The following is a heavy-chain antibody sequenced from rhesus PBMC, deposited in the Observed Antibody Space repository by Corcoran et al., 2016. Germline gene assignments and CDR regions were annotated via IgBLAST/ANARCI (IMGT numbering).Heavy chain of an antibody. Sequence: QLQLQESGPGLVKPSETLSLTCAVSGGSISSNYWSWIRQPPGKGLEWIGRISCNGGSTDYNPPLKSRVTMSTDTYKNQFSLKLTSVTAADTAVYDCATSWGDYNLPVWGPGVLVTVSS. V-gene: IGHV4-173*01. CDR2: ISCNGGST. J-gene: IGHJ5-1*01. D-gene: IGHD3-34*01. CDR3: ATSWGDYNLPV. CDR1: GGSISSNY.